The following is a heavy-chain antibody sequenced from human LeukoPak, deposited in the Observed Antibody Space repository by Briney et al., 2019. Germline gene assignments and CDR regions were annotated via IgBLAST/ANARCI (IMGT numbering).Heavy chain of an antibody. J-gene: IGHJ4*02. CDR3: ARAPIVANHPEGIDY. V-gene: IGHV3-7*01. D-gene: IGHD5-12*01. CDR2: IKQDGSEK. Sequence: GGSLRLSCAASGFTFSSYWMSWVRQAPGKGLEWVANIKQDGSEKYYVDSVKGRFTISRDNAKNSLYLQMNSLRAEDTAVYYCARAPIVANHPEGIDYWGQGTLVTVSS. CDR1: GFTFSSYW.